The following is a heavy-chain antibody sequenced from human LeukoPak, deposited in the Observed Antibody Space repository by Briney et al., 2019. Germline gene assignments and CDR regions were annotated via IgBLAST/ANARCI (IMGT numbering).Heavy chain of an antibody. J-gene: IGHJ4*02. Sequence: SQSLSLTCSVSVGSITSYYCIWLRQSPRKGLESIPYIYSSGSTNYTPSLNTRVTISVDTPKNPCSLKLRSVTAADTAMYYCASHLINYGAIQESYFDYWGQGTLVTVSS. D-gene: IGHD4/OR15-4a*01. CDR1: VGSITSYY. V-gene: IGHV4-59*08. CDR3: ASHLINYGAIQESYFDY. CDR2: IYSSGST.